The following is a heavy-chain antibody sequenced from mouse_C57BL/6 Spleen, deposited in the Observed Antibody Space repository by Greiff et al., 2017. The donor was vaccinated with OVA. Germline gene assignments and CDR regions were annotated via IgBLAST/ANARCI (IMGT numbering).Heavy chain of an antibody. Sequence: QVQLQQSGPELVKPGASVKISCKASGYSFTSYYIHWVKQRPGQGLEWIGWIYPGSGNTKYNEKFKGKATLTADTSSSTAYMQLSSLTSEDSAVYYCARWDYGYDDWFAYWGQGTLVTVSA. V-gene: IGHV1-66*01. D-gene: IGHD2-2*01. CDR1: GYSFTSYY. CDR3: ARWDYGYDDWFAY. CDR2: IYPGSGNT. J-gene: IGHJ3*01.